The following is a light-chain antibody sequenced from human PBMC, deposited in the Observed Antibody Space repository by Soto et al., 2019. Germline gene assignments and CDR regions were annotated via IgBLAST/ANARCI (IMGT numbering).Light chain of an antibody. CDR2: GAS. Sequence: EIVLTQFPGTLSLSPGERATLSCRASQSVSRSYLAWYQQKPGQAPRLLIYGASSRAIGISDRFSGSGSGTDFTLTISSLEPEDFAVYYCQQYGTSPRTFGQGTKVDIK. V-gene: IGKV3-20*01. J-gene: IGKJ1*01. CDR3: QQYGTSPRT. CDR1: QSVSRSY.